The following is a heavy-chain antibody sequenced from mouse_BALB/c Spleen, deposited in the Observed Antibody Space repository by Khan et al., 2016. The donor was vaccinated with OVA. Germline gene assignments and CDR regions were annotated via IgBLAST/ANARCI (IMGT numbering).Heavy chain of an antibody. CDR1: GYSITSGYY. J-gene: IGHJ2*01. CDR3: ARDYTCRWYFDD. V-gene: IGHV3-6*02. CDR2: ICYDGSN. Sequence: EVQLQQSGPGLVKPSQSLSLTCSVTGYSITSGYYWNWIRQFPGNKLEWVGFICYDGSNNYNPSLKNRISITRDTSKNQFFLMLYSVTTEDTATTDCARDYTCRWYFDDWGQGTTRTVSS. D-gene: IGHD2-3*01.